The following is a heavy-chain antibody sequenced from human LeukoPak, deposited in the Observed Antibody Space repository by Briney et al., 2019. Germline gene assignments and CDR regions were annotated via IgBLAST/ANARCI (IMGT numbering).Heavy chain of an antibody. CDR2: IYSTGTT. V-gene: IGHV4-38-2*02. Sequence: SETLSLTCSVSGYLINSGYCWGWFRQSPGKGLEWIGSIYSTGTTYDNRSLKRRVSISVDPSKNQFSLKLRSVTAADTVVYYCASRATVANIYFDSWGQGNLVTVSS. CDR1: GYLINSGYC. J-gene: IGHJ4*02. CDR3: ASRATVANIYFDS. D-gene: IGHD5-12*01.